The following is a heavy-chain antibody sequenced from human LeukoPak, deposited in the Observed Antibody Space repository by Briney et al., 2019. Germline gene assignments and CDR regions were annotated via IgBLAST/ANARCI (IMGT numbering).Heavy chain of an antibody. J-gene: IGHJ3*02. V-gene: IGHV3-30*18. CDR1: GFTFSSYG. Sequence: PGRSLRLSCAASGFTFSSYGMHWVRQAPGKGLEWVAVISNDGSNKYYADSVKGRFTISRDNSKNTLYLQMNSLRAEDTAVYYCAKDSGIAAAGAFDIWGQETMVTVPS. D-gene: IGHD6-13*01. CDR2: ISNDGSNK. CDR3: AKDSGIAAAGAFDI.